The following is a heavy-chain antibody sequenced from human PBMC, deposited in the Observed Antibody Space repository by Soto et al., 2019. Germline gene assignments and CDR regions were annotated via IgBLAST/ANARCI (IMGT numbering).Heavy chain of an antibody. D-gene: IGHD3-10*01. CDR3: AKNYGSGRLRANHDAFDI. J-gene: IGHJ3*02. Sequence: SETLSLTCAVYGGSFSGYYWSWIRQPPGKGLEWIGEINHSGSTNYNPSLKSRVTISVDTSKNQFSLKLSSVTAADTAVYYCAKNYGSGRLRANHDAFDIWGQGTMVTVSS. CDR2: INHSGST. V-gene: IGHV4-34*01. CDR1: GGSFSGYY.